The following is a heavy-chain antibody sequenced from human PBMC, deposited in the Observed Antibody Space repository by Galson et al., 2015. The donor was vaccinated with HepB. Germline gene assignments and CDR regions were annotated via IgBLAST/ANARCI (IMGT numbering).Heavy chain of an antibody. Sequence: SLRLSCATSGFPFSSYAMSWVRQTPGKGLEWVSTISDSGHITLYADSVKGRFTISRDNSKNSLYLQMNSLRAEDTALFYCATGNCSSPTRYNYDSWGPGILVTVSS. V-gene: IGHV3-23*01. J-gene: IGHJ4*02. CDR2: ISDSGHIT. CDR3: ATGNCSSPTRYNYDS. D-gene: IGHD2-2*02. CDR1: GFPFSSYA.